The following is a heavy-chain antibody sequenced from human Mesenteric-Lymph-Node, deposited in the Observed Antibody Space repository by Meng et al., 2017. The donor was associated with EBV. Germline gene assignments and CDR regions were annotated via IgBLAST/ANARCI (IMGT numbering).Heavy chain of an antibody. J-gene: IGHJ4*02. V-gene: IGHV1-69*06. CDR1: GGHFSSYA. D-gene: IGHD6-13*01. CDR3: ARVARGSTQRGAFDY. CDR2: IIPIFGTP. Sequence: ANLGDCGAEVAKPGSPVKGSCKASGGHFSSYAISWVRQAPGQGLEWMGGIIPIFGTPNYAQKFQGWVTMTRDTSISTAYMELSRLRSDDTAVYYCARVARGSTQRGAFDYWGQGTLVTVSS.